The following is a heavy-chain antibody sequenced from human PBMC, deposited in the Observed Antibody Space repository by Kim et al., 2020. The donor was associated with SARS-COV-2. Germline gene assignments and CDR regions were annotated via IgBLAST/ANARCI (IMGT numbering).Heavy chain of an antibody. Sequence: GGSLRLSCTASGFTFDDAWMTWVRQAPGKGLEWVGHIKSKNDGGTTDCAAPVKGRFTISRDDSKNTVLLQMNSLRTEDTAVYYCMTFFGFIRNIDFWGQGTLVTVSS. D-gene: IGHD3-10*01. CDR3: MTFFGFIRNIDF. CDR2: IKSKNDGGTT. V-gene: IGHV3-15*01. CDR1: GFTFDDAW. J-gene: IGHJ4*02.